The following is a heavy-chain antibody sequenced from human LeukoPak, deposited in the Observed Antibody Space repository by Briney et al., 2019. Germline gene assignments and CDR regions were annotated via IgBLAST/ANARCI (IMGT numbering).Heavy chain of an antibody. D-gene: IGHD1-1*01. Sequence: GGSLRLSCAASGFTFSSYWMTWVRQAPGKGLEWVANIKQDGSEKYYVDSVKGRFTISRDNAKKSLYLQMNSLRAEDTAVYYCAREWNPKDSSSWFDPWGQGTLVTVSS. CDR2: IKQDGSEK. CDR3: AREWNPKDSSSWFDP. J-gene: IGHJ5*02. CDR1: GFTFSSYW. V-gene: IGHV3-7*01.